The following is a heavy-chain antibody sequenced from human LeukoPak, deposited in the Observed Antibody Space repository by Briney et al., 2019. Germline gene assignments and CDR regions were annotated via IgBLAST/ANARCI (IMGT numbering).Heavy chain of an antibody. D-gene: IGHD1-20*01. Sequence: GGSLRLFCAASGFTFSSHSMNWVRQAPGKGLEWVSYISSSSSTIYYADSVKGRFTISRDNSKNTLYLEMNSLRAEDTAVYYCARDPQYNWNDDFGYWGQGTLVTVSS. J-gene: IGHJ4*02. CDR3: ARDPQYNWNDDFGY. CDR1: GFTFSSHS. V-gene: IGHV3-48*01. CDR2: ISSSSSTI.